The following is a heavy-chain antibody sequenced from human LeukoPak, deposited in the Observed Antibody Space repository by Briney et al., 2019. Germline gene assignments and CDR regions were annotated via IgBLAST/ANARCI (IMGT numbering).Heavy chain of an antibody. CDR2: ISGSGGST. CDR1: GFTFSSYA. J-gene: IGHJ4*02. CDR3: AKDKGYCSSTSCYVNFDY. D-gene: IGHD2-2*01. Sequence: GGSLRLSCAASGFTFSSYAMSWVRQAPGKGLEWVSAISGSGGSTYYADSVKGRFTISRDNSKNTLYLQMNSLRAEDTAVYYCAKDKGYCSSTSCYVNFDYWGQGTLVTVSS. V-gene: IGHV3-23*01.